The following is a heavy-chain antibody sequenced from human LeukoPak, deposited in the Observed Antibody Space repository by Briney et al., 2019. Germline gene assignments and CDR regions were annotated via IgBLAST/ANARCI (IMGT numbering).Heavy chain of an antibody. CDR3: ARRVSGYTTGWSSGLFDY. D-gene: IGHD6-19*01. J-gene: IGHJ4*02. V-gene: IGHV2-5*02. CDR1: GFSLSTSGVG. Sequence: SGPTLVNPTETLTLTCSFSGFSLSTSGVGVGWTRQPPGKALEWLAFIYWDDDKRHSPFLQNRLAIIKDTAKNQVVLIMTNVDPADSATYYCARRVSGYTTGWSSGLFDYWGQGTLVTVSS. CDR2: IYWDDDK.